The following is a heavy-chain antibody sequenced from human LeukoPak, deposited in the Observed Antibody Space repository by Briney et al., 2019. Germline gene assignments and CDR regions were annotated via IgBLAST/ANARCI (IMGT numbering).Heavy chain of an antibody. J-gene: IGHJ4*02. D-gene: IGHD1-14*01. CDR1: GFTFSSYA. CDR2: ISGSGGST. Sequence: PGGSLRLSCAASGFTFSSYAMSWVRQAPGKGLEWVSAISGSGGSTYYADSVKGRFTISRDNSKSTVYLQMNSLRAEDTAVYYCARGGGHHHFDYWGQGTLVTVSS. V-gene: IGHV3-23*01. CDR3: ARGGGHHHFDY.